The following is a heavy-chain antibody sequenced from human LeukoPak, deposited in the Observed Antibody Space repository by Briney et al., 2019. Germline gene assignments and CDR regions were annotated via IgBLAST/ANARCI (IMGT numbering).Heavy chain of an antibody. Sequence: TPSETLSLTCTVSGVSISSSSYYWGWIRQPPGKGLEWIGSIYYSGSTYYNPSLKSRVTISVDTSKNQFSLKLSSVTAADTAVYYCARGDYGRELLRSYGYYFDYWGQGTLVTVSS. CDR1: GVSISSSSYY. V-gene: IGHV4-39*07. J-gene: IGHJ4*02. CDR2: IYYSGST. D-gene: IGHD1-26*01. CDR3: ARGDYGRELLRSYGYYFDY.